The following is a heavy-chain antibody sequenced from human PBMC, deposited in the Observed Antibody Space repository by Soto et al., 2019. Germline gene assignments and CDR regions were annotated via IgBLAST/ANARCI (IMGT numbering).Heavy chain of an antibody. Sequence: SETLSLTCTVSGGSISSYYWSWIRQPPGKGLEWIGYIYYSGSTNYNPSLKSRVTISVDTSKNQFSLKLSSVTAADTAVYYCARASSMVRGAYFAYWGQGTLVPVTS. D-gene: IGHD3-10*01. CDR2: IYYSGST. CDR3: ARASSMVRGAYFAY. J-gene: IGHJ4*02. V-gene: IGHV4-59*01. CDR1: GGSISSYY.